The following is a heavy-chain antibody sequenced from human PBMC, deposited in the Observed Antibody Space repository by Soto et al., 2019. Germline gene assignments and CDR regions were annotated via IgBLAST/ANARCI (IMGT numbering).Heavy chain of an antibody. V-gene: IGHV1-3*04. Sequence: ASVKVSCKASGYTFTTYAIHWLRQAPGQRLEWMGWINTDNEDTKYSRELQGRVTIAKDTSASTAFLELSGLTSEDTAVYYCARGYFNTSNYFDYWGQGTLVTVSS. J-gene: IGHJ4*02. CDR2: INTDNEDT. CDR3: ARGYFNTSNYFDY. D-gene: IGHD3-9*01. CDR1: GYTFTTYA.